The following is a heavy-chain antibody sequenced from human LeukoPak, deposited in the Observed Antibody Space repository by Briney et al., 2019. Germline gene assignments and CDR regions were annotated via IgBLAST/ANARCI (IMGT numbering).Heavy chain of an antibody. CDR2: INSDGSST. J-gene: IGHJ5*02. Sequence: RGSMRLSCAASGFTFSSYWMHWVRQAPGKGLVWVSRINSDGSSTSYADSVKGRFTISRGNAKNTLYLQMNSLRAEDTAVYYCAREVYSSGWLIGRNWFDPWGQGTLVTVSS. V-gene: IGHV3-74*01. D-gene: IGHD6-19*01. CDR3: AREVYSSGWLIGRNWFDP. CDR1: GFTFSSYW.